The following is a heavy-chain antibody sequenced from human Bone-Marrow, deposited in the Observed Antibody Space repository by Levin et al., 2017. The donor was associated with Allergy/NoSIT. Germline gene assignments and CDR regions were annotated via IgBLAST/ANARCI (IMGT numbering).Heavy chain of an antibody. CDR3: TRERGAEAINNGFDP. J-gene: IGHJ5*02. CDR2: INGDGSST. CDR1: GFTFSSHW. V-gene: IGHV3-74*01. Sequence: GESLKISCTASGFTFSSHWMHWVRQAPGKGLVWVSRINGDGSSTSYADSVKGRFTISRDNAKNTLFLQMKSLRVDDAAAYYCTRERGAEAINNGFDPWGPGTLVTVSA. D-gene: IGHD3-10*01.